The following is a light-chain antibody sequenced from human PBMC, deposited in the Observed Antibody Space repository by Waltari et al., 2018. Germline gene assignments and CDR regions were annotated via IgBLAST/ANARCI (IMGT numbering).Light chain of an antibody. J-gene: IGKJ2*01. CDR3: QQYNDWPRT. V-gene: IGKV3-15*01. Sequence: EIVMTQSPATLSVSPGERATPSCGASQSVCSNLGWYQQTPGQAPRLLIYGASTRAPGIPARFSGSGSGTYFTLTISSLQPEDFAVYYCQQYNDWPRTFGQGTKLEI. CDR2: GAS. CDR1: QSVCSN.